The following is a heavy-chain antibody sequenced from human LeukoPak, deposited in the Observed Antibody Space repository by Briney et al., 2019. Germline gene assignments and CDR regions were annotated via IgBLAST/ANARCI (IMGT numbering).Heavy chain of an antibody. D-gene: IGHD3-22*01. V-gene: IGHV1-69*05. J-gene: IGHJ4*02. CDR3: ARDTYYYDSSDDY. Sequence: SVKVSCKASGGTFSSYAISWVRQAHGQGLGWMGRIIPIFGKANYAQKFQGRVTITTDESTSTDYMELSSLRYEDTAVYYCARDTYYYDSSDDYWGQGTLVTVSS. CDR2: IIPIFGKA. CDR1: GGTFSSYA.